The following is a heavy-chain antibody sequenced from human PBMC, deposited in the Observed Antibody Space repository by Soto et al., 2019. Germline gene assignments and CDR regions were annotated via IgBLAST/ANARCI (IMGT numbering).Heavy chain of an antibody. CDR1: GFTFSYYW. CDR2: IHSDGSST. CDR3: ARRDRGAFDL. Sequence: EVQLLESGGGLVQPGASLRLSCAASGFTFSYYWMHWVRQAPGMGLMWVSRIHSDGSSTTYADSVKGRFTISRDNARNTLYLQMNSLRAEDTAVYYCARRDRGAFDLWGQGTVLTVSP. J-gene: IGHJ3*01. D-gene: IGHD1-26*01. V-gene: IGHV3-74*01.